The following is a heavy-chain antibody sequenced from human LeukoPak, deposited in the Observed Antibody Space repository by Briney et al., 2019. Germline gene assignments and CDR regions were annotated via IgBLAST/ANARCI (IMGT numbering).Heavy chain of an antibody. CDR1: GFTFSTYE. V-gene: IGHV3-48*03. J-gene: IGHJ4*02. CDR3: ARVDYGSGSYYKCFVY. CDR2: ISSGSTI. D-gene: IGHD3-10*01. Sequence: GGSLRLSCAASGFTFSTYEMNWVRQAPGKGLEWVSYISSGSTIYYADSVKGRFTISRDNAKNSLYLQMNSLRAEDTAGYYCARVDYGSGSYYKCFVYWGQGTLLTVSS.